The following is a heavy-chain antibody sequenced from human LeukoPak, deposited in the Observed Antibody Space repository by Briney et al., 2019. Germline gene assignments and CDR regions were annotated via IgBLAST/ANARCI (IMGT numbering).Heavy chain of an antibody. Sequence: GGSLRLSCAASGFTFSSYAMSWVRQAPGKGLEWVSAISGSGGSTYYADSVKGRFTISRDNSKKTLYLQMNSLRAEDTAVYYCAKDGIWFGEFNWGQGTLVTVSS. D-gene: IGHD3-10*01. J-gene: IGHJ4*02. CDR3: AKDGIWFGEFN. V-gene: IGHV3-23*01. CDR2: ISGSGGST. CDR1: GFTFSSYA.